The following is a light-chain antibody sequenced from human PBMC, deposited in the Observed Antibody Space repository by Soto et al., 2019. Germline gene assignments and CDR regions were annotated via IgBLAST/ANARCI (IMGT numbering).Light chain of an antibody. CDR3: QQYNNWPPL. V-gene: IGKV3-15*01. CDR2: GAF. J-gene: IGKJ2*01. CDR1: QSLSTD. Sequence: EIVMTQSPATLSVSPGERATLSCRASQSLSTDLAWYQQKPGQSPRLLIYGAFTRATGIPARFSGSGSGTGFTLTISSLQSEDFAVYYCQQYNNWPPLFGQGTKLEIK.